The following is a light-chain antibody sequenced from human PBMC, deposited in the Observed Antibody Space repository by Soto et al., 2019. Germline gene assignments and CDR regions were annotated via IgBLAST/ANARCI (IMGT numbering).Light chain of an antibody. Sequence: QSALTQPASVSGSPGQSITISCTGTSSDIGGHNHVSWYQQYPGKAPKLMIHDVSNRPSGVSNRFSGSKSGNTASLTISGLQAEDEADYYCSSYTSSSTVLFGGGTKLTVL. J-gene: IGLJ2*01. CDR2: DVS. CDR1: SSDIGGHNH. V-gene: IGLV2-14*01. CDR3: SSYTSSSTVL.